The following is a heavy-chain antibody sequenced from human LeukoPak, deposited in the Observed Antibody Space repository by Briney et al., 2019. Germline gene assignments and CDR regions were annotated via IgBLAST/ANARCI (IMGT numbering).Heavy chain of an antibody. CDR3: ARGGIRPKSPNYFDY. CDR1: GGSISSYY. V-gene: IGHV4-4*07. Sequence: PSETLSLTCTVSGGSISSYYWSWIRQPAGKGLEWIGRIYTSGSTNYNPSLKSRVTMSVDTSKNQFSLKLSSVTAADTAVYYCARGGIRPKSPNYFDYWGQGTLVTVSS. CDR2: IYTSGST. D-gene: IGHD3-16*01. J-gene: IGHJ4*02.